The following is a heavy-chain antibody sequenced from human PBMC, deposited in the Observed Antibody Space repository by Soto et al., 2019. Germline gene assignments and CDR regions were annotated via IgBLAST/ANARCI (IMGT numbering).Heavy chain of an antibody. V-gene: IGHV1-69*01. J-gene: IGHJ4*02. CDR3: ARGWSYDILTGYSY. CDR1: VGSFSNYA. CDR2: ITPIFGTA. D-gene: IGHD3-9*01. Sequence: QVQLVQSGAEVKKPGSSVKVSCKSSVGSFSNYAISWVRQAPGQGLEWMGGITPIFGTANYAQRFQGRVTITADESTSTAYMELRRLRSEDTAVYYCARGWSYDILTGYSYWGQGNLVTVSS.